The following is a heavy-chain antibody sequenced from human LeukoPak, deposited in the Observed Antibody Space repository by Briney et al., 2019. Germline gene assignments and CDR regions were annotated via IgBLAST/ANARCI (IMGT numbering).Heavy chain of an antibody. CDR3: ARGQYTGYPTH. V-gene: IGHV4-34*01. J-gene: IGHJ4*02. CDR2: INHSGGT. Sequence: PSETLTLTCAVYGGSFSGYYWSWIRQPPGKGLEWIGEINHSGGTNYNPSLKSRVTISVDTSKNQLSLKLSSVTAADTAVYYCARGQYTGYPTHWGQGTLVTVSS. D-gene: IGHD5-12*01. CDR1: GGSFSGYY.